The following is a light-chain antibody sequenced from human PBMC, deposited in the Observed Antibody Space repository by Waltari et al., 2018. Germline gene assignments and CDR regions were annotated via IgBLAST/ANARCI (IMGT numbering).Light chain of an antibody. Sequence: QSALTQPASVSGSPGQSITISCPGTSSDVGGYHYVSWYQQHPGKAPKLMIYDVSKRPSGVSNRFSGSKSGNTASLTISGLQAEDEADYYCCSYAGSSTWVFGTGTKVTVL. CDR1: SSDVGGYHY. J-gene: IGLJ1*01. CDR3: CSYAGSSTWV. CDR2: DVS. V-gene: IGLV2-23*02.